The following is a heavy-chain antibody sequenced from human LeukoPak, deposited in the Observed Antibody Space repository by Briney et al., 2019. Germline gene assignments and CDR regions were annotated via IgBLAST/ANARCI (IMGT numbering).Heavy chain of an antibody. D-gene: IGHD1-26*01. J-gene: IGHJ3*02. V-gene: IGHV3-7*05. CDR3: ARDRVGGFDM. CDR2: IKQIKQDGSEK. Sequence: PGGSLRLSCAASGFTFSNYAMSWVRQAPGKRLEWVANIKQIKQDGSEKDYVDSVKGRFSISRDNAKNSLYLQMNSLRAEDTAVYYCARDRVGGFDMWGQGTMVAVSS. CDR1: GFTFSNYA.